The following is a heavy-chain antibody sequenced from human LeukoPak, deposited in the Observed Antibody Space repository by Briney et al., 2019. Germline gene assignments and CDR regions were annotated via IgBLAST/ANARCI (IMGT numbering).Heavy chain of an antibody. CDR2: ISGSGSNT. J-gene: IGHJ4*02. CDR1: GFTFSSYA. CDR3: TTRIGSSPRSEIFDY. Sequence: PGGSLRLSCAASGFTFSSYAMSWVRQAPGKGLEWVSAISGSGSNTYYADSVKGRFTISRDNSKNTLYLQMNSLKTEDTAVYYCTTRIGSSPRSEIFDYWGQGTLVTVSS. D-gene: IGHD6-6*01. V-gene: IGHV3-23*01.